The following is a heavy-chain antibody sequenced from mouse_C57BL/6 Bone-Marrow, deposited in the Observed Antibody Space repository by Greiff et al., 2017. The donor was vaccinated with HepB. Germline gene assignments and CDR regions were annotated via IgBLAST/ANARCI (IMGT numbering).Heavy chain of an antibody. D-gene: IGHD1-1*01. CDR1: GYSITSGYY. V-gene: IGHV3-6*01. CDR2: ISYDGSN. J-gene: IGHJ4*01. Sequence: EESGPGLVKPSQSLSLTCSVTGYSITSGYYWNWIRQFPGNKLEWMGYISYDGSNNYNPSLKNRISITRDTSKNQFFLKLNSVTTEDTATYYCAHITTVYYYAMDYWGQGTSVTVSS. CDR3: AHITTVYYYAMDY.